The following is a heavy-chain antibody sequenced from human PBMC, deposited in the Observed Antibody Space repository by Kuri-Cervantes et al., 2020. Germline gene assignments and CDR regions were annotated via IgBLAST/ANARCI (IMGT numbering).Heavy chain of an antibody. J-gene: IGHJ3*02. CDR3: ARYCSTSSCYVGQNDAFDI. CDR2: INHSGSS. CDR1: GGSFSGYY. Sequence: GSLRLSCAVYGGSFSGYYWSWIRQPPGKGLEWIGKINHSGSSNYNPSLKSRVTISVDTSKNQFSLKLSSVTAADTAVYYCARYCSTSSCYVGQNDAFDIWGQGTMVTVSS. V-gene: IGHV4-34*01. D-gene: IGHD2-2*01.